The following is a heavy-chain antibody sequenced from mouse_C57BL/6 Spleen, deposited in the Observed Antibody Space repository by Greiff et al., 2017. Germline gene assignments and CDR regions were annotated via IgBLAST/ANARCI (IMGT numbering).Heavy chain of an antibody. V-gene: IGHV1-81*01. Sequence: VQLQQSGAELARPGASVKLSCKASGYTFTSYGISWVKQRTGQGLEWIGEIYPRSGNTYYNEKFKGKATLTADKSSSTAYMELRSLTSEDSAVYICARSRLYDYDDYYAMDYWGQGTSVTVSS. CDR2: IYPRSGNT. D-gene: IGHD2-4*01. CDR3: ARSRLYDYDDYYAMDY. CDR1: GYTFTSYG. J-gene: IGHJ4*01.